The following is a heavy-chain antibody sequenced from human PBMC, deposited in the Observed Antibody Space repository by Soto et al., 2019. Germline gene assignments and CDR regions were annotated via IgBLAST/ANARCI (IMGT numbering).Heavy chain of an antibody. Sequence: QVHLVQSGGEVKKPGASVKVSCKASGYTLKNYGIGWVRQAPGLGPEWVGWIKVDNGDTKYAEKLQGRVTLTTDTSTSTAYMELRNLSSDDKAFYYGARARYYFDYWGQGTLVTVSS. CDR3: ARARYYFDY. V-gene: IGHV1-18*01. J-gene: IGHJ4*02. CDR2: IKVDNGDT. CDR1: GYTLKNYG.